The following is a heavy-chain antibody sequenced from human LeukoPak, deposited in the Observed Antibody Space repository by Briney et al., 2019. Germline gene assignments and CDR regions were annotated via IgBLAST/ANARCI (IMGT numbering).Heavy chain of an antibody. CDR3: ARCPLVITYYFDS. CDR1: GGSISSSSNY. D-gene: IGHD3-22*01. CDR2: IYHSGNT. J-gene: IGHJ4*02. V-gene: IGHV4-39*01. Sequence: SETLSLTCTVSGGSISSSSNYWGWVRQPPGKGLEWIGSIYHSGNTYYNPSLKSRVTISVDTPKKQSSLKLSSVTATDTAVYYCARCPLVITYYFDSWGQGTLVTVSS.